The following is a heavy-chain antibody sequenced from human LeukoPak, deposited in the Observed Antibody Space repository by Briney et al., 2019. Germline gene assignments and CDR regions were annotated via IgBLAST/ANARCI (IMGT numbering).Heavy chain of an antibody. CDR3: ARVGRGPYCSGGSCYFDY. CDR2: ISSNGGST. D-gene: IGHD2-15*01. V-gene: IGHV3-64*01. Sequence: GGSLRLSWAASGFTFSSYAMHWVRQAPGKGLEYVSAISSNGGSTYYANSVKGRFTISRGNSKNTLYLQMGSLRAEDMAVYYCARVGRGPYCSGGSCYFDYWGQGTLVTVSS. J-gene: IGHJ4*02. CDR1: GFTFSSYA.